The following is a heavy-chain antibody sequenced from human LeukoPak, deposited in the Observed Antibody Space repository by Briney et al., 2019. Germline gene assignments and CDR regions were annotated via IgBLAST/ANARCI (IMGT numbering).Heavy chain of an antibody. D-gene: IGHD6-13*01. J-gene: IGHJ4*02. V-gene: IGHV3-21*01. CDR2: ISSSSGYI. Sequence: GGSLRLSCAASGFTFSSYSMNWVRQAPGKGLEWVSSISSSSGYIYYADSVKGRFTISRDNAKNSLYLQMNSLRAEDTAVYYCARETPSGIAAANGFDYWGQGTLVTVSS. CDR3: ARETPSGIAAANGFDY. CDR1: GFTFSSYS.